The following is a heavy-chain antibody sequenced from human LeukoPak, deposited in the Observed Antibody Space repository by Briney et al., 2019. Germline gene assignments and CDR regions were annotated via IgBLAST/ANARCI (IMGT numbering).Heavy chain of an antibody. CDR2: IYYSGST. CDR1: GGSISSSSYY. J-gene: IGHJ4*02. V-gene: IGHV4-39*07. Sequence: SETLSLTCTVSGGSISSSSYYWGWIRQPPGKGLEWIGSIYYSGSTYYNPSLKSRVTISVDTSKNQFSLKLSSVTAADTAVYYCARGLYYYDSSGYYYWGQGTLVTVSS. CDR3: ARGLYYYDSSGYYY. D-gene: IGHD3-22*01.